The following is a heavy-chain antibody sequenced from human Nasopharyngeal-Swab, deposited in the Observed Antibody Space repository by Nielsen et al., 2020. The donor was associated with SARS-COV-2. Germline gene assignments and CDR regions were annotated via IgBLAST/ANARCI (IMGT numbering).Heavy chain of an antibody. Sequence: GGSLRLSCAASGFTFSNYWMSWVRQAPGKGLEWVANIKQDGSEKYYADSVKGRFTISRDNSKNTLYLQMNSLRAEDTAVYYCARDFRFGETTMVDVWGQGTTVTVSS. V-gene: IGHV3-7*01. CDR3: ARDFRFGETTMVDV. J-gene: IGHJ6*02. CDR2: IKQDGSEK. D-gene: IGHD3-10*01. CDR1: GFTFSNYW.